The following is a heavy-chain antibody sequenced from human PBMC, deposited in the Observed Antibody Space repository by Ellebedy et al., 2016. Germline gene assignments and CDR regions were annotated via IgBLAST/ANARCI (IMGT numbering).Heavy chain of an antibody. CDR3: VRDIVRAGSNYYYGLDV. D-gene: IGHD1-26*01. CDR1: GFTFSNYS. J-gene: IGHJ6*02. V-gene: IGHV3-48*02. Sequence: GGSLRLSCAASGFTFSNYSMNWVRQAPGKGPEWVSYISRSSTVIYYADSVKGRFTISRDNAKQSLFLQMNSLRDEDTAMYYCVRDIVRAGSNYYYGLDVWGRGTTVTVS. CDR2: ISRSSTVI.